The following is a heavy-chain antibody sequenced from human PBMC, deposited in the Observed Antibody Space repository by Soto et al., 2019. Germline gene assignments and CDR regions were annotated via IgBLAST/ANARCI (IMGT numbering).Heavy chain of an antibody. D-gene: IGHD7-27*01. CDR1: GFTFNDYV. V-gene: IGHV3-9*01. CDR2: ISWTSESI. CDR3: AKDTGSTGAYYFDY. Sequence: EVQLVESGGGLVQPGRSLRLSCAASGFTFNDYVMHWVRQAPGKGLEWVSGISWTSESIGYADSVKGRFTISRDNAKNSLYLQMNSLKAEDTALYYCAKDTGSTGAYYFDYWGQGTLVTVSS. J-gene: IGHJ4*02.